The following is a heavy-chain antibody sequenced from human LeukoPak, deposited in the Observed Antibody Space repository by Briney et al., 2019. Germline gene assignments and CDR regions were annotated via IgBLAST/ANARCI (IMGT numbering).Heavy chain of an antibody. Sequence: PGGSLRLSCAASGFTFSSYWMSWVRQAPGKGLEWVANIKQDGSEKYYVDSVKGRFTISRDNAKNSLYLQMNSLRAEDMALYYCAKATVTTGIGSLDYWGQGTLVTVSS. D-gene: IGHD4-17*01. CDR2: IKQDGSEK. CDR1: GFTFSSYW. CDR3: AKATVTTGIGSLDY. V-gene: IGHV3-7*03. J-gene: IGHJ4*02.